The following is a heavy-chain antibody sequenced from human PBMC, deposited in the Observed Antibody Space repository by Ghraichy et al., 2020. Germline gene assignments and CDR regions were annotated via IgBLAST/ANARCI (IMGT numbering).Heavy chain of an antibody. CDR2: IIGSGGHT. CDR1: GFAFSNYA. V-gene: IGHV3-23*01. Sequence: GGSLRLSCAASGFAFSNYAMSWVRQAPGKGLEWVSTIIGSGGHTYYADSVKGRFTISRDNSKDTVYLQMNSLRGEDTAVYSCAKPSSVTGTLDAFDIWGQGTMVSVPS. D-gene: IGHD1-7*01. CDR3: AKPSSVTGTLDAFDI. J-gene: IGHJ3*02.